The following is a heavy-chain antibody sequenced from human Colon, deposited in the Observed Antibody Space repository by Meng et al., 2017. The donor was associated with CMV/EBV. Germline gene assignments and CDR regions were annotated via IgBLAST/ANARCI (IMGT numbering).Heavy chain of an antibody. D-gene: IGHD3-10*01. V-gene: IGHV3-43*01. Sequence: GGSLRLSCAASGFTFDDYTMHWVRQAPGKGLEWVSLISWDGGSTYYADSVKGRFTISRDNAKNSLSLLMNSLRPEDTAVYYCARSYYYGLDVWGQGTTVTVSS. J-gene: IGHJ6*02. CDR2: ISWDGGST. CDR1: GFTFDDYT. CDR3: ARSYYYGLDV.